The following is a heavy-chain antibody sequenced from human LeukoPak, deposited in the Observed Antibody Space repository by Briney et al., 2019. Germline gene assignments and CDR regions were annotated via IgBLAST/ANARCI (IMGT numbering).Heavy chain of an antibody. V-gene: IGHV1-46*01. J-gene: IGHJ3*02. CDR1: GGTFSSYA. D-gene: IGHD3-10*01. CDR2: INPSGGST. Sequence: ASVKVSFKASGGTFSSYAISWVRQAPGQGLEWMGIINPSGGSTSYAQKFQGRVTMTRDTSTSTVYMELSSLRSEDTAVYYCARGARLAAVQIGDAFDIWGQGTMVTVSS. CDR3: ARGARLAAVQIGDAFDI.